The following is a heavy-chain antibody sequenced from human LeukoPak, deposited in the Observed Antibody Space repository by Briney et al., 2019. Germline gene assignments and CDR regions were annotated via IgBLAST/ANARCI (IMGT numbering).Heavy chain of an antibody. CDR1: GYTFTGYY. CDR2: INPNSGGT. V-gene: IGHV1-2*02. J-gene: IGHJ4*02. D-gene: IGHD6-19*01. CDR3: ASLHSSGWNYYFDY. Sequence: ASVKVSCKASGYTFTGYYMHWVRQAPGQGLEWMGWINPNSGGTNYAQKFQGRVTMTRDTSISTAYMELSRLRSDDTAVYYCASLHSSGWNYYFDYWGQGTLVTVSS.